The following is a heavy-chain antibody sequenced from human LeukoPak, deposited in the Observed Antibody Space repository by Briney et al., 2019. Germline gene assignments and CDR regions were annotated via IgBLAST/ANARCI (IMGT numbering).Heavy chain of an antibody. J-gene: IGHJ3*01. CDR1: GFTFSTYP. CDR3: ARDPTEEWDLLYAFDV. D-gene: IGHD1-26*01. Sequence: GGSLRLSCAASGFTFSTYPIHWVRQAPGKGLEWVAVISYDGSNKVYADSVRGRFTISRDNSKDTLYLQMNSLITEDTAVYYCARDPTEEWDLLYAFDVWGQGTMVTVSS. V-gene: IGHV3-30-3*01. CDR2: ISYDGSNK.